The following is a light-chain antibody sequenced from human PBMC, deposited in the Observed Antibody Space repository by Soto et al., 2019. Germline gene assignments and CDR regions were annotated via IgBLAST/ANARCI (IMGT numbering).Light chain of an antibody. CDR2: DAS. V-gene: IGKV3-15*01. CDR3: QQYNKWPLT. Sequence: EIVMTQSPAPLSVSPGERATLSCRASQSVSSKLAWYQQTPGQAPRLLIYDASTRATGTPARFSGTGSGTEFTLTIRSLQSEDFAVYYCQQYNKWPLTFGGGTKVEIK. J-gene: IGKJ4*01. CDR1: QSVSSK.